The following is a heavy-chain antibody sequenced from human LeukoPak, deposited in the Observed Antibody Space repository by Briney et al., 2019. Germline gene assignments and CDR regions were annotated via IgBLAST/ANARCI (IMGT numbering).Heavy chain of an antibody. J-gene: IGHJ4*02. CDR3: ARATVGTTRGAFDY. V-gene: IGHV4-59*01. CDR1: GGSISSYY. D-gene: IGHD1-26*01. Sequence: ASETLSLTCTVSGGSISSYYWSWIRQPPGGGLEWIGYVYYTGSTNYNTSLKSRVTMSVDTSKNQFSLKLSSVTAADTAMYYCARATVGTTRGAFDYWGQGTLVTVSS. CDR2: VYYTGST.